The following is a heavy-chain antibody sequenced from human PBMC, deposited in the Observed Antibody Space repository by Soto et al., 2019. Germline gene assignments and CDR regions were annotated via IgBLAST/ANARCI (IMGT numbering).Heavy chain of an antibody. CDR2: IYYSGST. Sequence: PSETLSLTCTVSGGSISSYYWSWIRQPPGKGLEWIGYIYYSGSTNYNPSLKSRVTISVDTSKNQFSLKLSSVTAADTAVYYCARVWYNWNPFDYWGQGTLVTVSS. CDR1: GGSISSYY. V-gene: IGHV4-59*12. D-gene: IGHD1-20*01. J-gene: IGHJ4*02. CDR3: ARVWYNWNPFDY.